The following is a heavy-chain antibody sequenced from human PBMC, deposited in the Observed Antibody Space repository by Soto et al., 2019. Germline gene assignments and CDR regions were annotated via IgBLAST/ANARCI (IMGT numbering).Heavy chain of an antibody. CDR3: AKDRAPLRIVLMANGCLDP. Sequence: GGSLRLSCAASGFTFSSYAMSWVRQAPGKGLEWVSAISGSGGSTYYADSVKGRFTISRDNSKNTLYLQMNSLRAEDTAVYYCAKDRAPLRIVLMANGCLDPWGQGTLVTVSS. CDR1: GFTFSSYA. V-gene: IGHV3-23*01. CDR2: ISGSGGST. D-gene: IGHD2-8*01. J-gene: IGHJ5*02.